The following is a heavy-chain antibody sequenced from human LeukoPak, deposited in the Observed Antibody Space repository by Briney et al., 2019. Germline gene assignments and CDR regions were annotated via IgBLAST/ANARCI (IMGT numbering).Heavy chain of an antibody. CDR1: GFTFSSYE. D-gene: IGHD3-9*01. CDR3: AREMRDWYYDILTGRNAFDI. CDR2: ISSSGSTI. J-gene: IGHJ3*02. Sequence: GGSLRLSCAASGFTFSSYEMNWVRQAPGKGLEWVSYISSSGSTIYYADSVKGRFTISRDNAKNSLYLQMNSLRAEDTAGYYCAREMRDWYYDILTGRNAFDIWGQGTMVTVSS. V-gene: IGHV3-48*03.